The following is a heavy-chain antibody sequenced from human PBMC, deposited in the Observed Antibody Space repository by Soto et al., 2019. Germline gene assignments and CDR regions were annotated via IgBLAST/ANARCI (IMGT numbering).Heavy chain of an antibody. CDR2: ISSSGSTI. CDR1: GFTFSSYE. J-gene: IGHJ4*02. V-gene: IGHV3-48*03. CDR3: PKTGYSYGYRYFDY. Sequence: EVQLVASGGGLVQPGGSLRLSCAASGFTFSSYEMNWVRQAPGKGLEWVSYISSSGSTIYYADSVKGRFTISRDNAKNSLYLQMNSLRAEDTAVYYCPKTGYSYGYRYFDYWGQGTLVTVSS. D-gene: IGHD5-18*01.